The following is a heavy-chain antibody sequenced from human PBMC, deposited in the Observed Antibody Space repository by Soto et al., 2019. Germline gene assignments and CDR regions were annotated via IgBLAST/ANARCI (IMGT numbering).Heavy chain of an antibody. CDR3: TRERDGYNYFFGRNDY. CDR2: IRSKAYGGTT. V-gene: IGHV3-49*04. D-gene: IGHD5-12*01. CDR1: GFTFGDYS. Sequence: PGGALRPPFSVSGFTFGDYSMSWVPQGPRKGVEWVGFIRSKAYGGTTQYAASVKGRFTISRDDSKSIAYLQMNSLKTEDTAVYYCTRERDGYNYFFGRNDYWGQGTLVTVSS. J-gene: IGHJ4*02.